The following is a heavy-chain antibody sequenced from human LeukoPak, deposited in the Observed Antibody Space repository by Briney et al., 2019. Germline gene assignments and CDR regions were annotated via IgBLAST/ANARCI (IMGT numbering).Heavy chain of an antibody. D-gene: IGHD3-22*01. CDR3: AQADSTGYFYFQH. J-gene: IGHJ1*01. CDR1: GDSVSSNSAA. Sequence: SQTLSLTCAISGDSVSSNSAAWNWIRQSPSRGFEWLGRTYYRSEWYNDYAVSVKSRININPDTSKNQFSLQLNSVTPEDTAVYYCAQADSTGYFYFQHWGQGTLVTVSS. V-gene: IGHV6-1*01. CDR2: TYYRSEWYN.